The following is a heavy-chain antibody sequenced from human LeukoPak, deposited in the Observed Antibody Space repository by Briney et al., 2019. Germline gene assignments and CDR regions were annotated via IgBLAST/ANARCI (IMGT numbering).Heavy chain of an antibody. CDR2: INHSVST. CDR3: ARVARWIYSNYGVWFDP. J-gene: IGHJ5*02. Sequence: SSETLSLTCAVYGGSFSGYSWSWIRQPPGKGLEWIGEINHSVSTNYNPSPKSRVTISVDTSKNQFSLKLTSVTAADTAVYYCARVARWIYSNYGVWFDPWGQGTLATVSS. CDR1: GGSFSGYS. D-gene: IGHD4-11*01. V-gene: IGHV4-34*01.